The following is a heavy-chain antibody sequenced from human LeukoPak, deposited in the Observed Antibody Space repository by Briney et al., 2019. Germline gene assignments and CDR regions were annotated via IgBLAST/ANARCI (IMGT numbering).Heavy chain of an antibody. CDR3: ARVKSSSWSYYYYGMDV. V-gene: IGHV3-53*01. CDR2: IYSGGST. D-gene: IGHD6-13*01. Sequence: GGSLRLSCAASGFTVSSNYMSWVRQAPGKGLERVSVIYSGGSTYYADSVKGRFTISRDNSKNTLYLQMNSLRAEDTAVYYCARVKSSSWSYYYYGMDVWGQGTTVTVSS. CDR1: GFTVSSNY. J-gene: IGHJ6*02.